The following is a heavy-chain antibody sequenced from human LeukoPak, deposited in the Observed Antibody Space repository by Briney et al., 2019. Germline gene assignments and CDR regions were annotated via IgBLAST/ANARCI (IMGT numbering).Heavy chain of an antibody. Sequence: GGSLRLSCAASGFTFSSYAMSWVRQAPGKGLEWVSAISGSGGSTYYADSVKGRFTISRDNSKNTLYLQMNSLRAEDTAVYYCAKNTEDSSGYYCPHPSYYFDYWGQGTLVTVSS. D-gene: IGHD3-22*01. J-gene: IGHJ4*02. CDR1: GFTFSSYA. CDR3: AKNTEDSSGYYCPHPSYYFDY. CDR2: ISGSGGST. V-gene: IGHV3-23*01.